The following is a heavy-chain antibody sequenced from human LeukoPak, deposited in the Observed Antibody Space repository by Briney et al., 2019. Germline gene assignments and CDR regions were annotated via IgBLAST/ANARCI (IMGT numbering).Heavy chain of an antibody. CDR2: INHSGST. V-gene: IGHV4-34*01. CDR3: ARGVSGYYYVDY. D-gene: IGHD3-3*01. J-gene: IGHJ4*02. Sequence: PSETLSLTCAVYGGSSSGYYWSWIRQPPGKGLEWIGEINHSGSTNYNPSLKSRVTISVDTSKNQFSLKLSSVTAADTAVYYCARGVSGYYYVDYWGQGTLVTVSS. CDR1: GGSSSGYY.